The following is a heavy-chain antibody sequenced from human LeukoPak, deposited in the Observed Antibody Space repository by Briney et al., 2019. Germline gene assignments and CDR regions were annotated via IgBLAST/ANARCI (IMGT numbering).Heavy chain of an antibody. CDR1: GYRFTSYW. CDR3: ARLDEGVVVAVDY. D-gene: IGHD2-15*01. J-gene: IGHJ4*02. Sequence: GESLKISFQASGYRFTSYWIGWVRQMPGKGLEWMGIIYPGDSDTRYSPSFQAQVTISADKSISTAYLQWSSLKASDTAMYYCARLDEGVVVAVDYWGQGTLVTVSS. CDR2: IYPGDSDT. V-gene: IGHV5-51*01.